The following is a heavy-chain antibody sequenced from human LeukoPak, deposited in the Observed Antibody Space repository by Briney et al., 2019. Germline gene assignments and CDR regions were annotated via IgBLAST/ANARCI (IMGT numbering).Heavy chain of an antibody. J-gene: IGHJ4*02. CDR3: ARGTGYSSGKLAY. CDR1: GFTFSDYY. Sequence: GGSLRLSCAASGFTFSDYYMSWIRQAPGKGLDWVSYISSGSSYTNSADSVKGRFTISRDNAKNSLYLQMNSLGVEDTAVYYCARGTGYSSGKLAYWGQGTLVTVSS. CDR2: ISSGSSYT. D-gene: IGHD6-19*01. V-gene: IGHV3-11*05.